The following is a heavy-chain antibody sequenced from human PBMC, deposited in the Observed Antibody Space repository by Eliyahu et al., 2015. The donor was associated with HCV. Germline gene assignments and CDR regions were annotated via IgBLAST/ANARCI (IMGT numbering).Heavy chain of an antibody. CDR1: GFTFXXYG. J-gene: IGHJ4*02. CDR2: ISYDGSNK. D-gene: IGHD2-2*01. CDR3: ARVKQYQLLWGVIDY. V-gene: IGHV3-30*03. Sequence: QVQLVESGGGVVQPGXSLRLSCAASGFTFXXYGMHWVRQAPGKGLGWVAVISYDGSNKYYADSVKGRFTISRDNSKNTLYLQMNSLRAEDTAVYYCARVKQYQLLWGVIDYWGQGTLVTVSS.